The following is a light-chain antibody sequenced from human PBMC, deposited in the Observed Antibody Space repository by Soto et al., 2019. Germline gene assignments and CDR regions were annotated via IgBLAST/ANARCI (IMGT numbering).Light chain of an antibody. CDR1: SSDVGDYNY. J-gene: IGLJ1*01. CDR3: SSFTSTSTLV. Sequence: QSALAQPASISGSPGQSITISCTGTSSDVGDYNYVSWYQHHPGKAPKVMIYEVTNRPSGVSNRFSGSKSGNTASLTISGLQAEDGADYYCSSFTSTSTLVFGTGTKVTVL. CDR2: EVT. V-gene: IGLV2-14*01.